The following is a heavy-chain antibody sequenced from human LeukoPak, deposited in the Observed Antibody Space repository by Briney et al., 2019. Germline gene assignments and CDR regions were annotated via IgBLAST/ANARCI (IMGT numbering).Heavy chain of an antibody. CDR2: IYYSGST. D-gene: IGHD6-13*01. V-gene: IGHV4-39*07. CDR3: ARDLLKSRTYSSSPLDY. J-gene: IGHJ4*02. CDR1: GGSISSSSYY. Sequence: PSETLSLTCTVTGGSISSSSYYWGWIRQPPGKGLEWIGSIYYSGSTYYNPSLKSRVTISVDTSKNQFSLKLSSVTAADTAVYYWARDLLKSRTYSSSPLDYWGQGTLVTVSS.